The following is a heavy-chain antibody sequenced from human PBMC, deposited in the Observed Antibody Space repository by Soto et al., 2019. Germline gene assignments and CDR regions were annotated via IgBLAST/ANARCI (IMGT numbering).Heavy chain of an antibody. CDR2: IYPGDSDT. CDR3: ARRASGSGSFYAY. Sequence: GESLKISCKGSGYSFTSYWIAWVRQMPGKGLEWMGTIYPGDSDTRYSPSFQGQVTVSADKSISTAYLQWSSLKASDTAMYYCARRASGSGSFYAYWGQGTLVTVSS. J-gene: IGHJ4*02. V-gene: IGHV5-51*01. CDR1: GYSFTSYW. D-gene: IGHD3-10*01.